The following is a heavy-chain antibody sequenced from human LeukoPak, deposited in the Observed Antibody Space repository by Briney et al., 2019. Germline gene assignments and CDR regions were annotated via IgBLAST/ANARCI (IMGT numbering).Heavy chain of an antibody. CDR1: GFISDSG. CDR2: IWFDESSQ. D-gene: IGHD3-10*01. Sequence: GGSLRLSCAASGFISDSGMHWVRQAPGRGPEYVAGIWFDESSQYYADSVKGRFTISRDNSKNTVFLEMNSVRVEDTAVYFCAKAGRGRDTSHYYFDSWGQGTQVSVSS. J-gene: IGHJ4*02. CDR3: AKAGRGRDTSHYYFDS. V-gene: IGHV3-33*03.